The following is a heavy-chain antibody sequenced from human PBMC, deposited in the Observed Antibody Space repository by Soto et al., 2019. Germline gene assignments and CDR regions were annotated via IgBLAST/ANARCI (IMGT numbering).Heavy chain of an antibody. CDR2: ISYDGSEK. J-gene: IGHJ4*02. Sequence: QVQLVESGGGVVQPGRSLRLSCAASGFTFSSYGMHWVRQAPGKGLEWVAVISYDGSEKYYAVSVKGRFTISRDNSKNTLYLQMNSLRAEDTGVYYWAKGAVTTSLYYFDYWGQGTLVPVSS. D-gene: IGHD4-17*01. CDR1: GFTFSSYG. CDR3: AKGAVTTSLYYFDY. V-gene: IGHV3-30*18.